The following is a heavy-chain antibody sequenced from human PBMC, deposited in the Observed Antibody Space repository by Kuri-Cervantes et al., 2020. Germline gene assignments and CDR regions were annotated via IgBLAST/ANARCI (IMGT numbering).Heavy chain of an antibody. CDR2: INPNSGGT. J-gene: IGHJ6*02. V-gene: IGHV1-2*02. D-gene: IGHD1-26*01. CDR1: GYTFTSYG. Sequence: ASVKVSCKASGYTFTSYGISWVRQAPGQGLEWMGWINPNSGGTNYAQKFQGRVTMTRDTSISTAYMELSRLRSDDTAVYYCARKVGKPYYYYGMDVWGQGTTVTVSS. CDR3: ARKVGKPYYYYGMDV.